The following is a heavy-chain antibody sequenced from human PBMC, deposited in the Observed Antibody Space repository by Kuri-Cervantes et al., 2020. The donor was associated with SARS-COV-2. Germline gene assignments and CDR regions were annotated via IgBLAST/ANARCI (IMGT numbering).Heavy chain of an antibody. CDR2: ISTTSSTI. J-gene: IGHJ6*02. D-gene: IGHD3-3*01. CDR3: AKEEKVLRFLEWLGGMDV. Sequence: GESLKISCAASGFNFNTYGMNWVRQAPGKGLEWLSYISTTSSTIDYADSVKGRFTISRDNSKNTLYLQMNSLRAEDTAVYYCAKEEKVLRFLEWLGGMDVWGQGTTVTVSS. CDR1: GFNFNTYG. V-gene: IGHV3-48*01.